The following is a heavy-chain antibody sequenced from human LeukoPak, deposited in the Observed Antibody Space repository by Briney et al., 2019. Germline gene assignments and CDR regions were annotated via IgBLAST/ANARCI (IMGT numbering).Heavy chain of an antibody. CDR1: GFTFSSYS. J-gene: IGHJ1*01. CDR2: ISSSSSYI. D-gene: IGHD3-16*02. V-gene: IGHV3-21*01. CDR3: ARALGDYVWGSYRTAEYFQH. Sequence: GGSLRLSCAASGFTFSSYSMNWVRQAPGKGLEWVSSISSSSSYIYYADSVKGRFTISRDNAKNSLYLQMNSLRAEDTAVFYCARALGDYVWGSYRTAEYFQHWGQGTLVTVSS.